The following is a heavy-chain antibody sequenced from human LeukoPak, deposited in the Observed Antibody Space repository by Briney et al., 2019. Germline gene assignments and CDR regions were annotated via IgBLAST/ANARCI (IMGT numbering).Heavy chain of an antibody. CDR1: GGTFSSYA. D-gene: IGHD2-2*01. Sequence: ASVKVSCKASGGTFSSYAISWVRQAPGQGLEWMGGIIPIFGTAKYAQKFQGKVTISADGSTSTAYMELRSLRSEDTAVYYCARGPRRYCSSTSCFINYWGQGTLVTVSS. CDR2: IIPIFGTA. CDR3: ARGPRRYCSSTSCFINY. V-gene: IGHV1-69*13. J-gene: IGHJ4*02.